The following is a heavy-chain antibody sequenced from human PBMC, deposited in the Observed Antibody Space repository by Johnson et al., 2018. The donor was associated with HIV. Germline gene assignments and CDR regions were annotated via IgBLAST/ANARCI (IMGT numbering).Heavy chain of an antibody. J-gene: IGHJ3*02. CDR2: FGSAGDT. D-gene: IGHD3-10*01. CDR3: AKEQWFGELFSAFDI. Sequence: VQLVESGGGLVQPGGSLRLSCAASGFTLSNYDMHWVRQVTGKGLEWLSAFGSAGDTYYADSVKGRFTISRDNSKNTLYLQMNSLRAEDTAVYYCAKEQWFGELFSAFDIWGQGTMVTVSS. V-gene: IGHV3-13*01. CDR1: GFTLSNYD.